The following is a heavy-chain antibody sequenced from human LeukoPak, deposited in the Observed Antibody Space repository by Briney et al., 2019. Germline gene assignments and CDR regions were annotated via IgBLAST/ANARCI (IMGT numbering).Heavy chain of an antibody. V-gene: IGHV3-33*01. J-gene: IGHJ6*02. CDR1: GFTFSNYG. D-gene: IGHD3-10*01. CDR3: ARDPYYGSGRYYYGLDL. CDR2: MWYDGSNE. Sequence: GGSLRPSCAASGFTFSNYGMHWVRQAPGKGLEWVAVMWYDGSNEYSGDSVKGRFTISRDKSKNTLYLQMNGLRAEDTAVYYCARDPYYGSGRYYYGLDLWGQGTTVTVSS.